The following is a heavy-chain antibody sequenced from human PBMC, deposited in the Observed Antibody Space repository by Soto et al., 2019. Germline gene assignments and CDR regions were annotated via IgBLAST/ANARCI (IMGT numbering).Heavy chain of an antibody. D-gene: IGHD1-26*01. CDR1: GYSFTTYW. CDR3: ARHGLQEVVRHLELPAY. Sequence: ESLKISCKGSGYSFTTYWIGWVRQTPGKGLEWMGIIYPGDSDTRYSPSFQGQITISADKSISTAYLQWSSLKASDTAMYYCARHGLQEVVRHLELPAYCGQGSLVTGSS. CDR2: IYPGDSDT. V-gene: IGHV5-51*01. J-gene: IGHJ1*01.